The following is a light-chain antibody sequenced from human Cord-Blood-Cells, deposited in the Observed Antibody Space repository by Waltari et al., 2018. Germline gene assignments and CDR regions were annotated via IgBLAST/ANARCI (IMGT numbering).Light chain of an antibody. V-gene: IGLV2-23*01. J-gene: IGLJ1*01. CDR3: CSYAGSSTFYV. CDR1: SSDVGRYNL. CDR2: EGS. Sequence: QSALTQPASVSGSPGQSITISCTGTSSDVGRYNLVSWYQQHPGKAPKLMIYEGSKRPSGVSNRFSVSKSGNTASLTISGLQAEDEADYYCCSYAGSSTFYVFGTGTKVTVL.